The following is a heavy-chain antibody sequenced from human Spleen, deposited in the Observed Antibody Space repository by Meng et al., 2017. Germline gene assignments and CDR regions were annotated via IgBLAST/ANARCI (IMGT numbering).Heavy chain of an antibody. D-gene: IGHD6-25*01. Sequence: GESLKISCAASGFTFSSYWMHWVRQAPGKGLVWVSRIDSDGRSTTYADSVKGRFTISRDNAKNTLHLQMNSLRAEDTDVYYCTRSLSGPDYWGQGTLVTVSS. CDR3: TRSLSGPDY. V-gene: IGHV3-74*01. CDR2: IDSDGRST. CDR1: GFTFSSYW. J-gene: IGHJ4*02.